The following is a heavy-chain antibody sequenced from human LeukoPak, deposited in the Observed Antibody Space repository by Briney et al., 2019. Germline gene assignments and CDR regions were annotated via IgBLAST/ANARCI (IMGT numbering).Heavy chain of an antibody. J-gene: IGHJ4*02. CDR1: GGSISSGDYY. Sequence: SETLSLTCTVSGGSISSGDYYWSWLRQPPGQGLEWIGYIYYSGSTYYNPSLKSRVTISVDTSKNQFSLKLSSVTAADTAVYYCARVAYSGYDRNYFDYWGQGTLVTVSS. D-gene: IGHD5-12*01. V-gene: IGHV4-30-4*08. CDR2: IYYSGST. CDR3: ARVAYSGYDRNYFDY.